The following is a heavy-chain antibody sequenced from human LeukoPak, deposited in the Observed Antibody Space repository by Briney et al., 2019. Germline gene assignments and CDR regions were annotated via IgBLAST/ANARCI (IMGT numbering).Heavy chain of an antibody. V-gene: IGHV3-53*01. J-gene: IGHJ3*02. D-gene: IGHD6-13*01. Sequence: SGGSLRLSCAASGFTVSSNYMSWVRQAPGKGLEWVSVIYSGGSTYYADSVKGRFTISRDNSKNTLYLQMNSLRAEDTAVYYCARVPSIAAAGIVAFDIWGQGTMVTVSS. CDR1: GFTVSSNY. CDR2: IYSGGST. CDR3: ARVPSIAAAGIVAFDI.